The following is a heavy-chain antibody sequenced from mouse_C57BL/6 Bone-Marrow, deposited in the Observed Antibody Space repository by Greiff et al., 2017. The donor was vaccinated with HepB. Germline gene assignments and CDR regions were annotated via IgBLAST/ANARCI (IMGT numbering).Heavy chain of an antibody. V-gene: IGHV5-17*01. CDR2: ISSGSSTI. CDR1: GFTFSDYG. D-gene: IGHD1-1*01. CDR3: ARVNYYYGRNFDY. J-gene: IGHJ2*01. Sequence: EVQLVESGGGLVKPGGSLKLSCAASGFTFSDYGMHWVRQAPEKGLEWVAYISSGSSTIYYADTVKGRFTISRDNAKNTLFLQMTSLRSEDTAMYYCARVNYYYGRNFDYWGQGTTLTVSS.